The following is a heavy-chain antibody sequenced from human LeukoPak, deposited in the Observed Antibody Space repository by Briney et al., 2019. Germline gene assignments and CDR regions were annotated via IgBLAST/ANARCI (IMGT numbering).Heavy chain of an antibody. CDR2: ISNDGSNT. Sequence: GRALRLSCAVSGFTLSGYAMHWVRQAPGKGLEWVAVISNDGSNTNYADSVKGRFTISRDKSKNTLYPQMNSLRAEDTAVYYCARDYYAGYKSGWYQINYWGQGTLVTVSS. CDR3: ARDYYAGYKSGWYQINY. J-gene: IGHJ4*02. V-gene: IGHV3-30*04. D-gene: IGHD6-19*01. CDR1: GFTLSGYA.